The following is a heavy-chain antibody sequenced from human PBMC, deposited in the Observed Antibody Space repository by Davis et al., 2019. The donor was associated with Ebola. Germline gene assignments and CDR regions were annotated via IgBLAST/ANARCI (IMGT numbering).Heavy chain of an antibody. J-gene: IGHJ4*02. CDR2: MNPNSGNT. Sequence: AASVKVSCKASGYTFTSYYMNWVRQAPGQGLEWMGWMNPNSGNTGYAQKFQGRVTMTRNTSISTAYMELSSLRSEDTAVYYCARGHSGSYWRFRYYFDYWGQGTLVTVSS. D-gene: IGHD1-26*01. CDR3: ARGHSGSYWRFRYYFDY. CDR1: GYTFTSYY. V-gene: IGHV1-8*02.